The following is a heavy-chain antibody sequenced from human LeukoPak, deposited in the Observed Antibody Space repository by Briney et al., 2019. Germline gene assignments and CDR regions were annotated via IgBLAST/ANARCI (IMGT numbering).Heavy chain of an antibody. V-gene: IGHV5-51*01. J-gene: IGHJ6*02. CDR2: IYPGDSDT. Sequence: GESLKISCKGSGYSFTSYWIGWVRQMPGKGLEWMGIIYPGDSDTRYSPSFQGQVTISADKSISTAYLQRSSLKASDTAMYYCARQYSNPYYYYYGMDVWGQGTTVTVSS. D-gene: IGHD4-4*01. CDR3: ARQYSNPYYYYYGMDV. CDR1: GYSFTSYW.